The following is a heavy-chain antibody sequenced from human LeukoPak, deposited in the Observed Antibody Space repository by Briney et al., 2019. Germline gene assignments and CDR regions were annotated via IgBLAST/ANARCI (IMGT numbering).Heavy chain of an antibody. Sequence: ASVKVSCKASGYTFTSYHMHGVRQAPGQGLEWMGIINPSGGSTSYAQKFQGRVTMTRDTSTSTVYMELSSLRSEDTAVYYCARDKRAGWSTSSEWGQGTLVTVSS. CDR2: INPSGGST. CDR3: ARDKRAGWSTSSE. CDR1: GYTFTSYH. J-gene: IGHJ4*02. D-gene: IGHD6-6*01. V-gene: IGHV1-46*01.